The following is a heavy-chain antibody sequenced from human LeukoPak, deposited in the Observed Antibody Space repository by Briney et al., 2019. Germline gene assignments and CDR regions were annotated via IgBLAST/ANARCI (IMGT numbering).Heavy chain of an antibody. CDR1: GGSISSYY. Sequence: SETLSLTCTVSGGSISSYYWSWIRQPPGKGPEWIGYIYYSGSTNYNPSLKSRVTISVDTSKNQFSLKLSSVTAADTAVYYCASSPQLDYFDYWGQGTLVTVSS. CDR2: IYYSGST. CDR3: ASSPQLDYFDY. D-gene: IGHD6-13*01. V-gene: IGHV4-59*01. J-gene: IGHJ4*02.